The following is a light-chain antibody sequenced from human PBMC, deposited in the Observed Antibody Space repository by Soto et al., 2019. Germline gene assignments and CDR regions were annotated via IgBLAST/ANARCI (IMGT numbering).Light chain of an antibody. CDR3: QQYKAYSYT. V-gene: IGKV1-5*03. Sequence: DSQMTQSPSTLSASVGDRVTITCRASQSLNIWLAWYQQKPGKAPKLLISKASSLESGVPSRFSGSGSGTAFTLTINSLQPDDFATYYCQQYKAYSYTFGQGTKLE. J-gene: IGKJ2*01. CDR2: KAS. CDR1: QSLNIW.